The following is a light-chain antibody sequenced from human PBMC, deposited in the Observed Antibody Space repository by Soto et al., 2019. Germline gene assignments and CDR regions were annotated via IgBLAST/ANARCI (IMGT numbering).Light chain of an antibody. CDR1: NSNIGSHT. Sequence: QSVLTQPPSASGTPGPRVTMSCSGGNSNIGSHTVNWYQHLPGTAPTLLIFSNNQRPSGVPARFSGSKSGTSASLAISGLQSGDEGDYYCAAWDDSLNVFSLFGTGTKFTGL. CDR3: AAWDDSLNVFSL. V-gene: IGLV1-44*01. CDR2: SNN. J-gene: IGLJ1*01.